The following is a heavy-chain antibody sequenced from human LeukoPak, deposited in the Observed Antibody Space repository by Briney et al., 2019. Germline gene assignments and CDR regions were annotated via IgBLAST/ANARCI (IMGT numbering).Heavy chain of an antibody. J-gene: IGHJ6*02. CDR1: GGTFSSYA. D-gene: IGHD6-13*01. CDR3: ARSIYSSSWYGYYYGMDV. V-gene: IGHV1-69*04. CDR2: IIPILGIA. Sequence: SVKVSCKASGGTFSSYAISWVRQAPGQGLEWMGRIIPILGIANYAQKFQGRVSITADKSTSTAYMELSSLRSEDTAVYYCARSIYSSSWYGYYYGMDVWGQGTTVTVSS.